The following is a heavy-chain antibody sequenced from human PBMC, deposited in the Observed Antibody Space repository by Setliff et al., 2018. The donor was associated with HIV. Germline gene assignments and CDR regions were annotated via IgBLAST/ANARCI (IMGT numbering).Heavy chain of an antibody. D-gene: IGHD3-22*01. CDR2: IYYSGST. J-gene: IGHJ6*02. Sequence: SETLSLTCTVSGGSISSDYWSWIRQPPEKGLEWIGYIYYSGSTNYNPSLKSRVTISVATSKNQFSLKLNSVTTADTAVYYCARSRTSSGYYGVTGYGMDVWGQGTTVTVSS. CDR1: GGSISSDY. V-gene: IGHV4-59*01. CDR3: ARSRTSSGYYGVTGYGMDV.